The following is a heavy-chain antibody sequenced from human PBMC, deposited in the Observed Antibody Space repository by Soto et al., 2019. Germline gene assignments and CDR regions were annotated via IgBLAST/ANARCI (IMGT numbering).Heavy chain of an antibody. CDR2: ISGSSSYI. J-gene: IGHJ6*02. CDR1: GFTFSNYA. Sequence: NPGGSLRLSCAASGFTFSNYAMTWVRQAPGKGLEWVSVISGSSSYIYYADSVKGRFTISRDNAKNSLYLQMNSLRAEDTAVYYCARASNVVRAPAYYYYYGMDVWGQGTTVTVSS. CDR3: ARASNVVRAPAYYYYYGMDV. D-gene: IGHD3-10*01. V-gene: IGHV3-21*01.